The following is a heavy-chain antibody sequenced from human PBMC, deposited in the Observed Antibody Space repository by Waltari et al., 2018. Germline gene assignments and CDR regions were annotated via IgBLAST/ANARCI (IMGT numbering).Heavy chain of an antibody. Sequence: EVQLVESGGGLIQPGGSLRLSCAASGFTVSSNYMSWVRQAPGKGLEWVSVIYSGGSTDYADSVKGRFTISRDKSKNTLYLQMNSLRAEDTAVYYCARIDYYDSSGYNDYYYYYGMDVWGQGTTVTVSS. V-gene: IGHV3-53*01. D-gene: IGHD3-22*01. CDR1: GFTVSSNY. CDR2: IYSGGST. CDR3: ARIDYYDSSGYNDYYYYYGMDV. J-gene: IGHJ6*02.